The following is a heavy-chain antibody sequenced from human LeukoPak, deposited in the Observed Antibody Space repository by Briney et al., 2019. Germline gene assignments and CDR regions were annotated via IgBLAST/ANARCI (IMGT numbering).Heavy chain of an antibody. CDR2: IYYSGST. V-gene: IGHV4-30-4*01. D-gene: IGHD3-22*01. CDR1: GGSISSGDYY. J-gene: IGHJ4*02. Sequence: SETLSLTCTVSGGSISSGDYYWSWIRQPPGKGLEWIGYIYYSGSTYYNPSLKSRVTISVDTSKNQFSLTLSSVTAADTAVYYCARVPTYYYDSSGYSFDYWGQGTLVTVSS. CDR3: ARVPTYYYDSSGYSFDY.